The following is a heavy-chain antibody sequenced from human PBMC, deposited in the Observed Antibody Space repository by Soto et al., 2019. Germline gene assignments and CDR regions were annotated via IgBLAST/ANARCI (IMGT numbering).Heavy chain of an antibody. V-gene: IGHV3-48*03. J-gene: IGHJ4*02. D-gene: IGHD6-13*01. Sequence: XESLRLSCAASGFTFSSFEMNWVRQAPGKGLEWVSYISVSGSAVYYADSVKGRFTISRDNAKNSLYLQMNSLRVDDTAVYYCGRGRGSSWVDCWGQGTLVTVSS. CDR1: GFTFSSFE. CDR3: GRGRGSSWVDC. CDR2: ISVSGSAV.